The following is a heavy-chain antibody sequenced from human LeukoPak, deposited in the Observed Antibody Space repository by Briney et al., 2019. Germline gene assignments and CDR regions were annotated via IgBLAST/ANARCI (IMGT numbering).Heavy chain of an antibody. D-gene: IGHD4-17*01. CDR3: ASAIYGGGSDYFDC. CDR1: AGSISSYY. V-gene: IGHV4-59*08. CDR2: IDYSGST. J-gene: IGHJ4*02. Sequence: SPTLSLTCSVSAGSISSYYWTWSRQPPGKGLELLGYIDYSGSTSYNPSLKSRVTISVDTSKNQFPLKLSSVTAADTAVYYCASAIYGGGSDYFDCWGQGTLVTVSS.